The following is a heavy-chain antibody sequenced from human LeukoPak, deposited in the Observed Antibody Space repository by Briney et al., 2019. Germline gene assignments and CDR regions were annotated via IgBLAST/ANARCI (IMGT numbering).Heavy chain of an antibody. Sequence: SETLSLTCAVYGGSFSGYYWSWIRQPPGKGLEWIGEINHSGSTNYNPSLKSRVTISGDTSKHHFSLELRSVTAADTAVYYCAISGNYFSRDAFDIWGQGAMVTVSS. CDR1: GGSFSGYY. J-gene: IGHJ3*02. V-gene: IGHV4-34*01. D-gene: IGHD1-26*01. CDR3: AISGNYFSRDAFDI. CDR2: INHSGST.